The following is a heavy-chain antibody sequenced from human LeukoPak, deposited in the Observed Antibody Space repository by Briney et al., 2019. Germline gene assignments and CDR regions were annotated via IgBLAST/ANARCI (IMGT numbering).Heavy chain of an antibody. CDR1: GFTFSSYA. CDR3: ARTYSSSWYSIGMDV. J-gene: IGHJ6*04. V-gene: IGHV3-30*04. D-gene: IGHD6-13*01. CDR2: ISYDGSNK. Sequence: GGSLRLSCAASGFTFSSYAMHWVRQAPGKGLEWVAVISYDGSNKYYADSVKGRFTISRDNSKNTLYLQMNSLRAEDTAVYYCARTYSSSWYSIGMDVWGKGTTVTVSS.